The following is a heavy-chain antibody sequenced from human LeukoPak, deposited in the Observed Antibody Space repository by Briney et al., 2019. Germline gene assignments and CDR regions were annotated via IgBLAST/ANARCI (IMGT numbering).Heavy chain of an antibody. CDR3: ARGKKYLAFDY. Sequence: ASVKVSRKASGYTFTTYDIGWVRQAPGQGLEWLGWISTNNGNTNYIQKLRGRVTMTTDTSTSTAHLEVRSLTSDDTAVYYCARGKKYLAFDYWGLGTLITVSS. J-gene: IGHJ4*02. CDR1: GYTFTTYD. CDR2: ISTNNGNT. D-gene: IGHD5-12*01. V-gene: IGHV1-18*01.